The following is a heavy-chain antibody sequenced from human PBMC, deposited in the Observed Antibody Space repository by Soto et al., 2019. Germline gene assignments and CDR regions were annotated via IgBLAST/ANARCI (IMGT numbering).Heavy chain of an antibody. V-gene: IGHV1-69*13. CDR2: IIPIFGTA. CDR1: GGTFSSYA. Sequence: SVKVSCKASGGTFSSYAISWVRQAPGQGLEWMGGIIPIFGTANYAQKFQGRVTITADESTSTAYMELSSLRSEDTAVYYCARGGYYYDSSGYSFDYWGQGTLVTVSS. CDR3: ARGGYYYDSSGYSFDY. D-gene: IGHD3-22*01. J-gene: IGHJ4*02.